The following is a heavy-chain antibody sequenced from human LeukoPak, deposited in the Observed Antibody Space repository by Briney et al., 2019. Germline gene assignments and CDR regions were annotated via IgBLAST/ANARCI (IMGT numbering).Heavy chain of an antibody. CDR1: GGSISSYY. CDR3: ARHPPYSNYVSY. CDR2: IYTSGST. D-gene: IGHD4-11*01. J-gene: IGHJ4*02. V-gene: IGHV4-4*07. Sequence: SETLSLTCTVSGGSISSYYWSWIRQPAGKGLEWIGRIYTSGSTNYNPSLKSRVTISVDTSKNQFSLKLSSVTAADTAVYYCARHPPYSNYVSYWGQGTLVTVSS.